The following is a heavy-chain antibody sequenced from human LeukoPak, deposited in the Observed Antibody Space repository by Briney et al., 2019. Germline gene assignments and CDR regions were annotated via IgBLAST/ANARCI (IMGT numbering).Heavy chain of an antibody. Sequence: SETLSLTCAVSGGSISSGGYSWSWIRQPPGKGLEWIGNIYHSGSTYYNPSLKSRVTISVDRSKNQFSLKLSSVTAADTAVYYCARDSMVRGVIIEMWFDPWGQGTLVTVSS. V-gene: IGHV4-30-2*01. CDR2: IYHSGST. J-gene: IGHJ5*02. CDR3: ARDSMVRGVIIEMWFDP. D-gene: IGHD3-10*01. CDR1: GGSISSGGYS.